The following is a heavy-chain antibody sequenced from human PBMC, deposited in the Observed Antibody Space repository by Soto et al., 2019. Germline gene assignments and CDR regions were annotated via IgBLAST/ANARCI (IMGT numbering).Heavy chain of an antibody. CDR3: ARDYSRDYSYGMDV. Sequence: GGSLRLSCAASGFTFSSYVMSWVRQATGKGLEWVSAISGSGGNTYYADSVKGRFTISRDNAKNSLYLQMNSLRAEDTAVYYCARDYSRDYSYGMDVWGQGTTVTVSS. D-gene: IGHD2-21*01. CDR1: GFTFSSYV. CDR2: ISGSGGNT. J-gene: IGHJ6*02. V-gene: IGHV3-23*01.